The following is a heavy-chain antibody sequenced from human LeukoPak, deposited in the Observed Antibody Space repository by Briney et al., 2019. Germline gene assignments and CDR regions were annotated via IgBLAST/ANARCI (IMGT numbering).Heavy chain of an antibody. D-gene: IGHD6-19*01. CDR3: ARDPSDSSGWTLFDY. CDR2: INPNSGGT. Sequence: ASVKVSCKASGYTFTGYYMHWVRQAPGQGLEWMGWINPNSGGTNYAQKFQGRVTMTRDTSISTAYMELSRLRSDDTAVYYCARDPSDSSGWTLFDYWGQGTLVTVS. J-gene: IGHJ4*02. V-gene: IGHV1-2*02. CDR1: GYTFTGYY.